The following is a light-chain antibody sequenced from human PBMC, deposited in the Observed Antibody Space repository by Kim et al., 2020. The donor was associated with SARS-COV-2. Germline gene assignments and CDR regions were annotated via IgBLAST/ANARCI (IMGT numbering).Light chain of an antibody. CDR1: QSVSSN. CDR2: GAS. Sequence: SVSPGERATLSCRASQSVSSNLAWYQQKPGQAPRLLIYGASTRATGIPARFSGSGSGTEFTLTISSLQSEDFAVYYCQQYNNWPPLFGGGTKVEI. V-gene: IGKV3-15*01. CDR3: QQYNNWPPL. J-gene: IGKJ4*01.